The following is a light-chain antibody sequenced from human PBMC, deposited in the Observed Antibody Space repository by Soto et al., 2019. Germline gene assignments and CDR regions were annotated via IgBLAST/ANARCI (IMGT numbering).Light chain of an antibody. Sequence: DIPMTQSPSSVSASVGDRVIITCRASQDISRWLAWYQQKPGRAPQLLIYATSNLQSGVPSRFSGSGSGTDFTLTISNLHPDDFATYDCQQANTFPHTLGEGTRVEIK. J-gene: IGKJ1*01. V-gene: IGKV1-12*01. CDR3: QQANTFPHT. CDR1: QDISRW. CDR2: ATS.